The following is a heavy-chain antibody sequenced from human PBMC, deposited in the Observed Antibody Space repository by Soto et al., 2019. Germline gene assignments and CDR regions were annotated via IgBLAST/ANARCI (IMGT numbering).Heavy chain of an antibody. CDR1: GASIRYGDYY. V-gene: IGHV4-30-4*01. J-gene: IGHJ4*02. D-gene: IGHD4-17*01. Sequence: SETLSLTCSVSGASIRYGDYYWSWLRQPPGKGPEWIGIIDYTGGTHYNPTLTGPVSMSVDTSANQFSLKVNFVTAADSAVYYCARVGYGDYGRGYYFDFWGPGILVTVSS. CDR3: ARVGYGDYGRGYYFDF. CDR2: IDYTGGT.